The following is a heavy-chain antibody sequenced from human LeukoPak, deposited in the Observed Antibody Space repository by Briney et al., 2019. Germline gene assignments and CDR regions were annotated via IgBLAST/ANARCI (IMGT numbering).Heavy chain of an antibody. CDR2: IKKDESKR. Sequence: SGGSLRLSCAASGFTFSNYWMSWVRQAPGKGLEWVANIKKDESKRHYVGSVKGRFTISRDNAKNSLYLQMNSLRAEDTAVYYCAREASLYCSGDNCYWAFDLWGQGTLVTVSS. CDR1: GFTFSNYW. D-gene: IGHD2-15*01. J-gene: IGHJ5*02. V-gene: IGHV3-7*01. CDR3: AREASLYCSGDNCYWAFDL.